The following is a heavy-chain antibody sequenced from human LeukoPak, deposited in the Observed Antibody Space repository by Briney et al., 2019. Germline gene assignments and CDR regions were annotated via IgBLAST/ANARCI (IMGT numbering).Heavy chain of an antibody. CDR1: GFTFDDYG. V-gene: IGHV3-20*04. D-gene: IGHD1-1*01. Sequence: PGGSLRLSCAASGFTFDDYGMSWVRQAPGKGLEWVSGINWNGGSTGYADSVKGRFTISRDNAKNSLYLQMNSLRAEDTAVYYCAKGGVPAGYYYYMDVWGKGTTVTVSS. J-gene: IGHJ6*03. CDR2: INWNGGST. CDR3: AKGGVPAGYYYYMDV.